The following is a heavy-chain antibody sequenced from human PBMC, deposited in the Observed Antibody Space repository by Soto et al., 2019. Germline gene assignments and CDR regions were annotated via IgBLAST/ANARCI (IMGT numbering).Heavy chain of an antibody. Sequence: PGGSLRLPCAASGFTFRRYAMSWVRHAPGEGLEWVSAISGSGGSTYYADSVKGQVTISADTSTKTAYLQWSSLKASDTAIYYCARLPQFLWFGALTSRAYYFNYWGPGTLVTV. V-gene: IGHV3-23*01. CDR3: ARLPQFLWFGALTSRAYYFNY. CDR2: ISGSGGST. CDR1: GFTFRRYA. J-gene: IGHJ4*02. D-gene: IGHD3-10*01.